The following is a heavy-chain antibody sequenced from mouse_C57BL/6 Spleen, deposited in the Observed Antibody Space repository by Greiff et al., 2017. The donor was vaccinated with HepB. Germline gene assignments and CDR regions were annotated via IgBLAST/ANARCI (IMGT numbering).Heavy chain of an antibody. V-gene: IGHV1-53*01. Sequence: VQLQQPGTELVKPGASVKLSCKASGYTFTSYWMHWVKQRPGQGLEWIGNINPSNGGTNYNEKFKSKATLTVDKSSSTAYMQLRSLTSEDSSVYYCAREGKGDYFDYWGQGTTLTVSS. CDR1: GYTFTSYW. CDR2: INPSNGGT. CDR3: AREGKGDYFDY. J-gene: IGHJ2*01.